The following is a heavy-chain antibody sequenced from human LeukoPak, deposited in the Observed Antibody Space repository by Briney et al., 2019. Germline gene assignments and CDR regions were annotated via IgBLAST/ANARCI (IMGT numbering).Heavy chain of an antibody. Sequence: GESLKISCKGSGYSFTSYWIGWVRQMPGKGLEWMGIIYPGDSDTRYSPSFQGQVTISADKSISPAYLQWSSLKASDTAMYYCARQGEYYDILTGHRSFYFDYWGQGTLVTVSS. D-gene: IGHD3-9*01. V-gene: IGHV5-51*01. J-gene: IGHJ4*02. CDR3: ARQGEYYDILTGHRSFYFDY. CDR1: GYSFTSYW. CDR2: IYPGDSDT.